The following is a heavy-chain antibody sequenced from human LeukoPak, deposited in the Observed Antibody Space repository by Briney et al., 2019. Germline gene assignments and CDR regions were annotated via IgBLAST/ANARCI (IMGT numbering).Heavy chain of an antibody. Sequence: SETLSLTCTVSGGSISSGGYYWSWLRQHPGKGLEWIGYIYYSGSTYYNPSLKSRVTISVDTSKNQFSLKLSSVTAADTAVYYCAGGEGYYDSSGYYYQVPFFDYWGQGTLVTVSS. J-gene: IGHJ4*02. CDR1: GGSISSGGYY. CDR3: AGGEGYYDSSGYYYQVPFFDY. D-gene: IGHD3-22*01. CDR2: IYYSGST. V-gene: IGHV4-31*03.